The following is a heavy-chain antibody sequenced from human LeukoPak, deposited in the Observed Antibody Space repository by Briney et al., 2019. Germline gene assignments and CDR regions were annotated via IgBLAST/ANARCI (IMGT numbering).Heavy chain of an antibody. CDR1: GGSFSGYY. J-gene: IGHJ3*02. V-gene: IGHV4-34*01. D-gene: IGHD4-17*01. CDR3: ARDNDYGDPRGAFDI. CDR2: INHSGST. Sequence: SETLSLTCAVYGGSFSGYYWSWIRQPPGKGLEWIGEINHSGSTNYNPSLKSRVTISVDTSKNQFSLKLSSVTAADTAVYYCARDNDYGDPRGAFDIWGQGTMVTVSS.